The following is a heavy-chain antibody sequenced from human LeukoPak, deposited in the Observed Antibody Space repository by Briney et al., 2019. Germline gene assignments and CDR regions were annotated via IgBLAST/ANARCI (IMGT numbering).Heavy chain of an antibody. D-gene: IGHD3/OR15-3a*01. CDR2: INHSGST. CDR1: GGSFSGYY. V-gene: IGHV4-34*01. Sequence: SETLSLTCAVYGGSFSGYYWSWIRQPPGKGLEWIGEINHSGSTNYNPSLKSRVTISVDTSKNQFSLKLSSVTAADTAVYYCARPSFRTGSYFDHWGQGTLVTVSS. CDR3: ARPSFRTGSYFDH. J-gene: IGHJ4*02.